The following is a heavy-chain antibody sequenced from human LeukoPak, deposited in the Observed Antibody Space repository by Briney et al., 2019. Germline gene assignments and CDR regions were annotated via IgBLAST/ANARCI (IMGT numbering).Heavy chain of an antibody. V-gene: IGHV4-39*07. CDR2: IYYSGST. CDR1: GGSISSSSYY. Sequence: SETLSLTCTVSGGSISSSSYYWGWIRQPPGKGLEWIGSIYYSGSTYFNPSLKSRVTISVDTSKNQFSLKLRSVTAADTAVYYCARLNYYYDSSGYMYYFDYWGQGTLVTVSS. J-gene: IGHJ4*02. D-gene: IGHD3-22*01. CDR3: ARLNYYYDSSGYMYYFDY.